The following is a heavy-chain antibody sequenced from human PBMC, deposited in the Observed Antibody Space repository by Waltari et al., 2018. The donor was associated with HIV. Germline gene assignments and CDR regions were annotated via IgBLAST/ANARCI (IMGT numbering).Heavy chain of an antibody. J-gene: IGHJ5*02. CDR2: INPNSGGT. Sequence: QVQLVQSGAEVKKPGASGTVSCKASGYTFTAYYMHWVRRATGPGLEWMGWINPNSGGTNYAQKFQGRVTMTRDTSISTAYMELSRLRSDDTAVYYCARGRGDIVLMVYAIGWFDPWGQGTLVTVSS. D-gene: IGHD2-8*01. CDR1: GYTFTAYY. CDR3: ARGRGDIVLMVYAIGWFDP. V-gene: IGHV1-2*02.